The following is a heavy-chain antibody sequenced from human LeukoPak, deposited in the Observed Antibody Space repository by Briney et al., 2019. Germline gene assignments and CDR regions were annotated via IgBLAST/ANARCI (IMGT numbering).Heavy chain of an antibody. CDR1: GFTFSNAW. Sequence: GGSLRLSCAASGFTFSNAWLSWVRQAPGKGLEWVGRIKSKKFGETTDYAAPVKGRFTISRDDSKNMLYLQMNSLKTEDTAVFYCTASDTPGVDYWGQGTLLTVSS. CDR2: IKSKKFGETT. V-gene: IGHV3-15*01. D-gene: IGHD5-18*01. J-gene: IGHJ4*02. CDR3: TASDTPGVDY.